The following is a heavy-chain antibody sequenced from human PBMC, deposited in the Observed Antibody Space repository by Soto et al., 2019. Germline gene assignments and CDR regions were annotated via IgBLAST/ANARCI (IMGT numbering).Heavy chain of an antibody. J-gene: IGHJ1*01. Sequence: PSETLSLTCTVSGGSISSSSYYWGWIRQPPGKGLEWIGSIYYSGSTYYNPSLKSRVTISVDTSKNQFSLKLSSVTAADTAVYYCARLGLGEKKRSFQNWGQGTLVTVSS. V-gene: IGHV4-39*01. CDR2: IYYSGST. CDR3: ARLGLGEKKRSFQN. CDR1: GGSISSSSYY. D-gene: IGHD3-10*01.